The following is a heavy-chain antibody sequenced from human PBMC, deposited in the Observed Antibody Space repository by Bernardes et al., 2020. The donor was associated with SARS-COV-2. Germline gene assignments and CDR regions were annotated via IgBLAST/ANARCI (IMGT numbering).Heavy chain of an antibody. CDR3: ATSGGYDSSGYYYRGAFDI. D-gene: IGHD3-22*01. CDR2: IYSGGST. J-gene: IGHJ3*02. CDR1: GFTVSSNY. Sequence: GRSLRLSCAASGFTVSSNYMSWVRQAPGKGLEWVLVIYSGGSTYYADSVKGRFTISRDNSKNTLYLQMNSLRAEDTAVYYCATSGGYDSSGYYYRGAFDIWGQGTMVTVSS. V-gene: IGHV3-53*01.